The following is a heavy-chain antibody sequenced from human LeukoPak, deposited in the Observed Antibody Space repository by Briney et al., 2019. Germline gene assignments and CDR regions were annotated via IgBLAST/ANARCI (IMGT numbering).Heavy chain of an antibody. V-gene: IGHV3-64D*09. CDR1: GFTFSSYA. J-gene: IGHJ3*02. CDR2: ISSNGGST. D-gene: IGHD5-18*01. CDR3: VTPADPDTAMVWGAFDI. Sequence: PGGSLRLSCSASGFTFSSYAMHWVRQAPGKGLEYVSAISSNGGSTYYADSVKGRFTISRDNSKNTLYLQMSSLRAEDTAVYYCVTPADPDTAMVWGAFDIWGQGTMVTVSS.